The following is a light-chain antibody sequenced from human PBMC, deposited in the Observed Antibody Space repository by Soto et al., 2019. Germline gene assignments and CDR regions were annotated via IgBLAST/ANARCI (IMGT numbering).Light chain of an antibody. CDR1: QSISTS. V-gene: IGKV1-5*03. J-gene: IGKJ5*01. Sequence: DIQMTQSPSTLSAFVGDRVTITCRASQSISTSLAWYQQKPGKAPKLLIYKASTLKSGVPARFSGGGSGTDFTLTISSLEPEDFAVYYCQQRSNWPITFGQGTRLEIK. CDR3: QQRSNWPIT. CDR2: KAS.